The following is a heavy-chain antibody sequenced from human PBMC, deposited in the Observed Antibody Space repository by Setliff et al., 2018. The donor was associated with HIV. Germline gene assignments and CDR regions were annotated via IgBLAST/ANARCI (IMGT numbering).Heavy chain of an antibody. CDR3: ARGLNWHFDL. CDR1: GYIFTDYY. J-gene: IGHJ2*01. CDR2: INPNSGGT. V-gene: IGHV1-2*02. Sequence: ASVKVSCKASGYIFTDYYIHWVRQAPGQGPEWMGWINPNSGGTNYAQKFQGRVTMTRDTSISTAYMELSRLRSDDTALYYCARGLNWHFDLWGRGTLVTVSS. D-gene: IGHD6-19*01.